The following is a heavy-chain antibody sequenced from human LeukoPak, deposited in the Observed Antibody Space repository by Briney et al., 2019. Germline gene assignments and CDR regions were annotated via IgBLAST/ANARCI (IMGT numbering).Heavy chain of an antibody. CDR1: GFTFSSYA. CDR2: ISGSGGST. V-gene: IGHV3-23*01. J-gene: IGHJ5*02. CDR3: AREAWTGTSTGGWFDP. D-gene: IGHD1/OR15-1a*01. Sequence: GGSLRLSCAASGFTFSSYAMSWVRQAPGKGLEWVSAISGSGGSTYYADSVKGRFTISRDNSKNTLYLQMNSLRAEDTAVYYCAREAWTGTSTGGWFDPWGQGTLVTVSS.